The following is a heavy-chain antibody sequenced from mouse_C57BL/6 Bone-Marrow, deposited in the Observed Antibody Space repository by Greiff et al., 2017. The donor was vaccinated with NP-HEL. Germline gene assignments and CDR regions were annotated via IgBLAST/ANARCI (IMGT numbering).Heavy chain of an antibody. CDR3: AIYYGNYVDY. Sequence: QVQLKQPGAELVKPGASVKLSCKASGYTFTSYWMQWVKQRPGQGLEWIGEIDPSDSYTNYNQKFKGKATLTVDTSSSTAYMQLSSLTSEDSAVYYCAIYYGNYVDYWGQGTTLTVSS. D-gene: IGHD1-1*02. CDR1: GYTFTSYW. V-gene: IGHV1-50*01. J-gene: IGHJ2*01. CDR2: IDPSDSYT.